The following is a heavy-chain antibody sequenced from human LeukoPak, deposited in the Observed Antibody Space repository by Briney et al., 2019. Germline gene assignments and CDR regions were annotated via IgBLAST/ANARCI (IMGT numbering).Heavy chain of an antibody. Sequence: ASVKVSCKASGYTFTSYDINWVRQATGQGLEWMGWMNPNSGNTGYAQKFQGRVTMTRNTSISTAYMELSSLRSEDTAVYYCARGLGRSSRIQLWPYYFDYWGQGTLVTVSS. V-gene: IGHV1-8*01. D-gene: IGHD5-18*01. CDR1: GYTFTSYD. CDR2: MNPNSGNT. J-gene: IGHJ4*02. CDR3: ARGLGRSSRIQLWPYYFDY.